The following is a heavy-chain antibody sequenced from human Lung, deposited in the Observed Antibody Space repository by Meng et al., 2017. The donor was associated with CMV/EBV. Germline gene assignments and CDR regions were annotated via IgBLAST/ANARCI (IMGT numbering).Heavy chain of an antibody. CDR1: GNSITSNV. J-gene: IGHJ4*02. D-gene: IGHD1-26*01. V-gene: IGHV7-4-1*02. Sequence: QVQLVPSGLGVENPWSSLTVSCTASGNSITSNVLNWGRSAPGQGLLWMGRITTNTGNPTYAQGFTGRFVFSLDTSVSTASLQISSLKAEDTAVYYCARGVVGATSGDYWGQGTLVTVSS. CDR3: ARGVVGATSGDY. CDR2: ITTNTGNP.